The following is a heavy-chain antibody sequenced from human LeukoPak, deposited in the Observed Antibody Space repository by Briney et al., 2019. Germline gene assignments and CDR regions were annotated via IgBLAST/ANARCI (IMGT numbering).Heavy chain of an antibody. CDR2: VYYSGRT. Sequence: SETLSLTCTVSGGSISSSSHYWSWIRQPPGEGLEWIASVYYSGRTYYNPSLKSRVTISVDTSKNQFSLKLSSVTAADTAVYYCAGGYSYGLKVYYFDYWGQGTLVTVSS. CDR3: AGGYSYGLKVYYFDY. CDR1: GGSISSSSHY. J-gene: IGHJ4*02. V-gene: IGHV4-39*07. D-gene: IGHD5-18*01.